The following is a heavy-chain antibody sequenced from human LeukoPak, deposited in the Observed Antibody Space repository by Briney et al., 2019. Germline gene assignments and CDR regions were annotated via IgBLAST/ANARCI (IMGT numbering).Heavy chain of an antibody. CDR1: GFTFSDYY. V-gene: IGHV3-11*04. CDR3: ARPMGSGYANAFDI. Sequence: GGSLRLSCAASGFTFSDYYMSWIRQAPGKGLEWVSYISSSGSTIYYADSVKGRFTISRDNAKNSLYLQMNSLRAEDTAVYYCARPMGSGYANAFDIWGQGTMVTVSS. CDR2: ISSSGSTI. J-gene: IGHJ3*02. D-gene: IGHD3-22*01.